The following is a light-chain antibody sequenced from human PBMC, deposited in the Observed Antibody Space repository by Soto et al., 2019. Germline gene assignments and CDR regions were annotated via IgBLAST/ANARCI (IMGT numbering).Light chain of an antibody. Sequence: DIQVTQSPPTLSASVGDRVTITCRASQTISNWLAWYQQKPGKAPKLLIYDASILESGVPSRFSGSGSGTEFTLTISSLQPDDFAAYYCQQYNSYSSTFGQGTKVDIK. CDR1: QTISNW. CDR2: DAS. CDR3: QQYNSYSST. J-gene: IGKJ1*01. V-gene: IGKV1-5*01.